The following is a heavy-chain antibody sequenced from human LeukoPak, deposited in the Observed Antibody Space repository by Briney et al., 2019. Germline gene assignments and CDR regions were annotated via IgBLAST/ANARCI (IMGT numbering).Heavy chain of an antibody. CDR3: ARDGFHPSMEGRFDPYFDY. CDR1: GGTFSSYA. D-gene: IGHD3-10*01. J-gene: IGHJ4*02. CDR2: IIPIFGTA. Sequence: SVKVSCKASGGTFSSYAISWVRQAPGQGLEWMGGIIPIFGTANCAQKFQGRVTSTADESTSTAYMELSSLRSEDTAVYYCARDGFHPSMEGRFDPYFDYWGQGTLVTVSS. V-gene: IGHV1-69*13.